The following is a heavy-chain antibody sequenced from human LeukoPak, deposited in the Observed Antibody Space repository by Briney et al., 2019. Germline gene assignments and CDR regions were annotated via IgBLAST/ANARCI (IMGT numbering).Heavy chain of an antibody. Sequence: SVKVSCKASGGVFTTYAVSWVRQTPGQGLEWMGSIIPFLGTTNYAQKFQGRVTITADEPTRTAYMELTYVRSDDTAVYYCTIIPNVILFTHYFEYWGQGTLVTVSS. CDR3: TIIPNVILFTHYFEY. CDR1: GGVFTTYA. CDR2: IIPFLGTT. V-gene: IGHV1-69*11. J-gene: IGHJ4*02. D-gene: IGHD2-21*01.